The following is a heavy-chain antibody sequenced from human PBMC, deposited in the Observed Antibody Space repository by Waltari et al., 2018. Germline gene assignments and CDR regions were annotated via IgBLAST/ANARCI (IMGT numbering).Heavy chain of an antibody. CDR3: TRDLYGSGGDWFDP. J-gene: IGHJ5*02. CDR2: IGGTHSNI. Sequence: EVRLAESGGGLVKPGGSLGLPCTASGFDFRSLDMNWVRQAPGTGLEWVSSIGGTHSNIFYADSVKGRFTVSRDNAKNSLYLQMDNLRAEDSGLYFCTRDLYGSGGDWFDPWGQGTLVTVSS. D-gene: IGHD3-10*01. V-gene: IGHV3-21*03. CDR1: GFDFRSLD.